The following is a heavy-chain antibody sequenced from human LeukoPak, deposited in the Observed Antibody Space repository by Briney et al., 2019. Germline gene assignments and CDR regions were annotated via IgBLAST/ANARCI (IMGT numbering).Heavy chain of an antibody. D-gene: IGHD1-26*01. CDR2: ISSSSSYI. V-gene: IGHV3-21*01. Sequence: GGSLRLSCAASGFTFSSYSMNWVRQAPGKGLEWVSSISSSSSYIYYADSVKGRFTISRDNAKNSLYLQMNSLRAEDTAVYYCARDVRGVGGSYPPWGQGTLVTVSS. CDR1: GFTFSSYS. CDR3: ARDVRGVGGSYPP. J-gene: IGHJ5*02.